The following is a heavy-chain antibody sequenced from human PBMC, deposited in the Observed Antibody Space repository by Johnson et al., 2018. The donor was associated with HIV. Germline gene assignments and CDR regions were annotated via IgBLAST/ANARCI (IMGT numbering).Heavy chain of an antibody. J-gene: IGHJ3*02. V-gene: IGHV3-30*04. D-gene: IGHD6-13*01. CDR3: ASSRYSRRWELRRDAFDI. CDR1: GFTFSSYA. Sequence: QVQLVESGGGVVQPGRSLRLSCAASGFTFSSYAMHWVRQAPGKGLEWVAVISDDGTNKFYADSVKGRFTISRDNSKNTMFLQMNSLRPEDTAMYYCASSRYSRRWELRRDAFDIWGQGTMVTVSS. CDR2: ISDDGTNK.